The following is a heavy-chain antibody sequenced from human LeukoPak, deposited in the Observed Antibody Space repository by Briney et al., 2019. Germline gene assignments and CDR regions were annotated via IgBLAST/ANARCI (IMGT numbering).Heavy chain of an antibody. J-gene: IGHJ4*02. V-gene: IGHV3-53*01. CDR3: ARGAARAGLDY. CDR2: IYSGGST. Sequence: PGGSLRLSCAASGFTVSSNYMSWVRQAPGKGLEWVSVIYSGGSTYYADSVKGRFTISRDNSKNTLYLQMNSLRAEDTAVYHCARGAARAGLDYWGQGTPVTVSS. CDR1: GFTVSSNY. D-gene: IGHD6-6*01.